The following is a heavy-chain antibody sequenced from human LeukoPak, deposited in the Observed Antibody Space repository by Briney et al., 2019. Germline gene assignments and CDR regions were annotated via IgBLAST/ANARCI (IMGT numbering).Heavy chain of an antibody. Sequence: ASVKVSCKASGYTFTSYYMHWVRQAPGQGLEWMGWINPNSGGTNYAQKFQGRVTMTRDTSISTAYVELSRLRSDDTALYYCARVSGSSEAAFDIWGQGTMVTVSS. CDR1: GYTFTSYY. CDR3: ARVSGSSEAAFDI. CDR2: INPNSGGT. D-gene: IGHD3-10*01. J-gene: IGHJ3*02. V-gene: IGHV1-2*02.